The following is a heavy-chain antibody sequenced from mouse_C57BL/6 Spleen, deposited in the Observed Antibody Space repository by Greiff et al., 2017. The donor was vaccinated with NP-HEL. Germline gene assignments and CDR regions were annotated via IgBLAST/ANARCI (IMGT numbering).Heavy chain of an antibody. V-gene: IGHV1-15*01. Sequence: QVQLQQSGAELVRPGASVTLSCKASGYTFTDYEMHWVKQTPVHGLEWIGAIDPETGGTAYNQKFKGKAILTADKSSSTAYMGLRSLTSADSAVYYCTRSGYYGSSQAWFAYWGQGTLVTVSA. CDR1: GYTFTDYE. CDR3: TRSGYYGSSQAWFAY. J-gene: IGHJ3*01. D-gene: IGHD1-1*01. CDR2: IDPETGGT.